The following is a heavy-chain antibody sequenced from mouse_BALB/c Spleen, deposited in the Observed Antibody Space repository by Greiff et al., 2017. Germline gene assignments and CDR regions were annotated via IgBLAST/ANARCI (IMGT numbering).Heavy chain of an antibody. CDR1: GYSITSDYA. D-gene: IGHD2-3*01. CDR2: ISYSGST. CDR3: ARFYDYYYAMDY. V-gene: IGHV3-2*02. Sequence: VQLKESGPGLVKPSQSLSLTCTVTGYSITSDYAWNWIRQFPGNKLEWMGYISYSGSTSYNPSLKSRISITRDTSKNQFFLQLNSVTTEDTATYYCARFYDYYYAMDYWGQGTSVTVSS. J-gene: IGHJ4*01.